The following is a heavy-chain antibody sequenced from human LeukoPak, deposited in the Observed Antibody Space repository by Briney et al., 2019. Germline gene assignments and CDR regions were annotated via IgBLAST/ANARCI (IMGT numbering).Heavy chain of an antibody. V-gene: IGHV3-53*04. CDR3: ASSVVPAAFDY. CDR2: IYSGGST. D-gene: IGHD2-2*01. Sequence: PGGSLRLSCAASGFTVSSNYMSWVRQAPGRGLEWVSVIYSGGSTYYADSVKGRFTISRHNSKNTLYLQMNSLRAEDTAVYYCASSVVPAAFDYWGQGTLVTVSS. J-gene: IGHJ4*02. CDR1: GFTVSSNY.